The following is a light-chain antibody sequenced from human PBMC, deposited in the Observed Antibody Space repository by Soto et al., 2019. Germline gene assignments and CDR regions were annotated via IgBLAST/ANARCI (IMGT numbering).Light chain of an antibody. CDR2: GAS. J-gene: IGKJ1*01. CDR1: QSVSSN. CDR3: QQYNNWPRT. V-gene: IGKV3-15*01. Sequence: EIVMTQSPSTLSMSPGERATLSCRASQSVSSNLAWYQQKPGQAPWLLIYGASTRATGIPARFSGSGSGTEFTLTISSLQSEDFVVYYCQQYNNWPRTFGQGTKVEIK.